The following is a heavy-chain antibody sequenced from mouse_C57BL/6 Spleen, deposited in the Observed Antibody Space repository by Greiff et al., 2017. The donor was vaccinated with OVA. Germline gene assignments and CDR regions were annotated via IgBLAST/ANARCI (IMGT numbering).Heavy chain of an antibody. CDR1: GFSLTSYG. D-gene: IGHD4-1*01. CDR2: IWSGGST. V-gene: IGHV2-2*01. Sequence: VKLVESGPGLVQPSQSLSITCTVSGFSLTSYGVHWVRQSPGKGLEWLGVIWSGGSTDYNAAFISRLSISKDNSKSQVFFKMNSLQADDTAIYYCARPNWDAWFAYWGQGTLVTVSA. CDR3: ARPNWDAWFAY. J-gene: IGHJ3*01.